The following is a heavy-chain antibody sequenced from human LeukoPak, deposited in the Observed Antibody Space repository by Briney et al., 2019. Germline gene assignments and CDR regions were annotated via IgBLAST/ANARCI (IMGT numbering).Heavy chain of an antibody. CDR1: GGTFSSYA. CDR3: ARMLQQLVLPGDYYYGMDV. V-gene: IGHV1-69*04. Sequence: GASVKVSCKASGGTFSSYAISWVRQASGQGLEWMGRIIPIFGIANYAQKFQGRVTITADKSTSTAYMELGSLRSEDTAVYYCARMLQQLVLPGDYYYGMDVWGQGTTVTVSS. D-gene: IGHD6-13*01. J-gene: IGHJ6*02. CDR2: IIPIFGIA.